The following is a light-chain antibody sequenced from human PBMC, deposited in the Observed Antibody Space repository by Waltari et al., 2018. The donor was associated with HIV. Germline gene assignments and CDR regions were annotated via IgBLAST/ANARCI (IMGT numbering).Light chain of an antibody. V-gene: IGLV2-14*01. CDR2: EVS. CDR3: SSYTSSSTRV. CDR1: SSDVGGYNY. Sequence: QSALTQPAPVSGSPGQSITISCTGSSSDVGGYNYVSWYQQHPGKAPQLMIYEVSNRPSWVSNRFSGSKSGNTASLTISGLQAEDEADYYCSSYTSSSTRVFGGGTKLTVL. J-gene: IGLJ3*02.